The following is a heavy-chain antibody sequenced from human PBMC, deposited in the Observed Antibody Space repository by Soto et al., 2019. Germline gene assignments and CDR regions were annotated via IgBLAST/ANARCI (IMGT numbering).Heavy chain of an antibody. CDR2: VAAGGGHT. CDR3: ARRTSFLGAFDY. D-gene: IGHD3-16*02. Sequence: GRSLRLSCVASGFSFDKYAMAWVRQAPGKGLEWVSHVAAGGGHTYYAESVKGRFTISRDNSKNTLFLQINTLRADDTAIYFCARRTSFLGAFDYWGQGVRVTVAS. V-gene: IGHV3-23*01. CDR1: GFSFDKYA. J-gene: IGHJ4*02.